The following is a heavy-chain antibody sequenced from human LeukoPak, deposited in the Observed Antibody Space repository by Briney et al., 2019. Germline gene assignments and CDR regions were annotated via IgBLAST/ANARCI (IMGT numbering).Heavy chain of an antibody. Sequence: KPSGTLSLTCTVSGGSISSDGYYWSWIRQHPGKGLEWIGYIYYSGSTYYNPSLKSRVTISVDTSKNQFSLKLSSVTAADTAVYYCAREMGPGTTLDYWGQGTLVAVSS. D-gene: IGHD1-1*01. CDR3: AREMGPGTTLDY. CDR1: GGSISSDGYY. CDR2: IYYSGST. V-gene: IGHV4-31*03. J-gene: IGHJ4*02.